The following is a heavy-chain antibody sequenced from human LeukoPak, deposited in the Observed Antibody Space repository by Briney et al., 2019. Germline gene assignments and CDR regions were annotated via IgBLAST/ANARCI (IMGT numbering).Heavy chain of an antibody. Sequence: SETLSLTCDVFGGSFTDYFWTWIRQSPGKGLEWIGEINDYTGNTNYNPSPTSRVSISLEKSKNQFSLGLRSVTAADTAVYYCARGRIAKIVVVHSFHYGMDAWGQGTTVTVSS. V-gene: IGHV4-34*01. CDR3: ARGRIAKIVVVHSFHYGMDA. J-gene: IGHJ6*02. D-gene: IGHD3-22*01. CDR1: GGSFTDYF. CDR2: INDYTGNT.